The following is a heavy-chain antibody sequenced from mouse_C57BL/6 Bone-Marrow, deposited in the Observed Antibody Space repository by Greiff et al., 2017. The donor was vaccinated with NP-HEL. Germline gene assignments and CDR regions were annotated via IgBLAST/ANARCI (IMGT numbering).Heavy chain of an antibody. CDR2: INPSNGGT. V-gene: IGHV1-53*01. CDR1: GYTFTSYW. D-gene: IGHD1-1*01. J-gene: IGHJ4*01. CDR3: ARSGLRFLYAMDY. Sequence: QVHVKQPGTELVKPGASVKLSCKASGYTFTSYWMHWVKQRPGQGLEWIGNINPSNGGTNYNEKFKSKATLTVDKSSSTAYMQLSSLTSEDSAVYYCARSGLRFLYAMDYWGQGTSVTVSS.